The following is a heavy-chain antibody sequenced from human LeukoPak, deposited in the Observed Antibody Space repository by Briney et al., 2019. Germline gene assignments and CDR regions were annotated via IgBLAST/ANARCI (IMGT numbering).Heavy chain of an antibody. D-gene: IGHD3-10*01. V-gene: IGHV4-38-2*02. CDR1: GYSIGSGYY. CDR3: ARVTWFGDFYYSDY. CDR2: IYYIGST. J-gene: IGHJ4*02. Sequence: SETLSLTCSVSGYSIGSGYYWGWVRQPPGKGLEWIGSIYYIGSTYYNPSLKRRVTISVDMAKNQFSLELNALTAADTAVYYCARVTWFGDFYYSDYWGRGTLVTVSS.